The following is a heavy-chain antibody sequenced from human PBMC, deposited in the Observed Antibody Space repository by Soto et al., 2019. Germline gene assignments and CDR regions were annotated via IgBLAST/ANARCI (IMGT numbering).Heavy chain of an antibody. CDR2: TNTYNDKT. D-gene: IGHD3-9*01. J-gene: IGHJ4*02. V-gene: IGHV1-18*01. CDR1: GYTFTSYG. CDR3: ARGLTRDYFDS. Sequence: QVQLVQSGAEVKKPGASVKVSCKASGYTFTSYGISWVRQAPGQGLEWMGWTNTYNDKTNYAQKLQGRVTMPTDTATTTAYMELRSLRADDAAVYYWARGLTRDYFDSWGQGTLVTVSS.